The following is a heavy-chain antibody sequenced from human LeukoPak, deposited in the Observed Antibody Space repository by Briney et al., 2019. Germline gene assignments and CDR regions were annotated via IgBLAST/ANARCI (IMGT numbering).Heavy chain of an antibody. CDR1: GGSISKGGYY. Sequence: SETLSLTCTVSGGSISKGGYYWSWIRQHPEKGLEWIGYISFSGSTCYNPSFKSRVTISADTSKNQFSLRLSSVTAADTAVFYCARDCVDWGQGTLVTVSS. CDR2: ISFSGST. V-gene: IGHV4-31*03. CDR3: ARDCVD. J-gene: IGHJ4*02.